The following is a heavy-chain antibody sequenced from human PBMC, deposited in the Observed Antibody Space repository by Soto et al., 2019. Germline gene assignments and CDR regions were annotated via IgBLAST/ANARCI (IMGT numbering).Heavy chain of an antibody. D-gene: IGHD1-26*01. CDR1: GYSFTSYW. J-gene: IGHJ3*02. CDR3: ASLSGSYAHDAFDI. V-gene: IGHV5-51*01. Sequence: GESLKISCKGSGYSFTSYWIGWVRQMPRKGLEWMGIIYPGDSDTRYSPSFQGQVTISADKSISTAYPQWSSLKASGTAMYYCASLSGSYAHDAFDIWGQGTMVTVSS. CDR2: IYPGDSDT.